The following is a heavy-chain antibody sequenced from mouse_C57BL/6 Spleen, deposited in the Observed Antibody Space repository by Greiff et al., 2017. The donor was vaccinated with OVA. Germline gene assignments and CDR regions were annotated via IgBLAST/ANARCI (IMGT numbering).Heavy chain of an antibody. D-gene: IGHD4-1*01. CDR1: GFTFSSYA. Sequence: DVMLVESGGGLVKPGGSLKLSCAASGFTFSSYAMSWVRQTPEKRLEWVATISDGGSYTYYPDNVKGRFTISRDNAKNNLYLQMSHLKSEDTAMYYCARVTGTNWYFDVWGTGTTVTVSS. CDR3: ARVTGTNWYFDV. J-gene: IGHJ1*03. V-gene: IGHV5-4*03. CDR2: ISDGGSYT.